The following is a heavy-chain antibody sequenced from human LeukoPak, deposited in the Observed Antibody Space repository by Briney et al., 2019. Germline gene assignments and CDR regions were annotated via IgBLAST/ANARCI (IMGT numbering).Heavy chain of an antibody. CDR1: GFSLRNARRG. V-gene: IGHV2-26*01. Sequence: SGPTLVNPPETLTLTCTVSGFSLRNARRGVSWIRQPPGKALEWLTHIFSNDEKSYSTSLKSRLTISKDTSTSQAVLTMTNMDPVDTATYYCARYYGSGSFDYWGQGTLVTVSS. D-gene: IGHD3-10*01. J-gene: IGHJ4*02. CDR3: ARYYGSGSFDY. CDR2: IFSNDEK.